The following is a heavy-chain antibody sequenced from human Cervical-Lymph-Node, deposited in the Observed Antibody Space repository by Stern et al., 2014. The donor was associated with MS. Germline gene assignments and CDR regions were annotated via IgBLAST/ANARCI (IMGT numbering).Heavy chain of an antibody. Sequence: VQLVQSGAEVKKPGSSVKVSCQASGGTFNVYAINWLRQAPGQGLEWLGGISPIFGTANYAQKFQGRVTITADESTRTSSMQLSSLRSNDTAVYYCARDGRHRDNYGLDVWGQGTTVIVSS. CDR3: ARDGRHRDNYGLDV. CDR2: ISPIFGTA. J-gene: IGHJ6*02. D-gene: IGHD2-15*01. CDR1: GGTFNVYA. V-gene: IGHV1-69*01.